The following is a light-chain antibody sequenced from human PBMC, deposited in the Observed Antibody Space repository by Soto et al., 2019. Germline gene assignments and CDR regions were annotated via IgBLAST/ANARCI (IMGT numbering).Light chain of an antibody. Sequence: QSVLTQPPSVSGAPGQRVTISCTGSSSNIGAGYDVNWYQHVPGTAPKLLIYDNNNRPSGVPDRFSGSKSGTSASLAITGLQAEDEADYYCSSYAGSDNLGVFGGGTKLTVL. CDR3: SSYAGSDNLGV. J-gene: IGLJ3*02. V-gene: IGLV1-40*01. CDR1: SSNIGAGYD. CDR2: DNN.